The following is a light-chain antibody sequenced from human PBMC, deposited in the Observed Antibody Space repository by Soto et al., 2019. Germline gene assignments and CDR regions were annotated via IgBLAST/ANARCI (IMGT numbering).Light chain of an antibody. CDR3: QHYNSYSTA. Sequence: LQITQYPSPPPVAVGDRVTLTGWASQTISSWLAWYQQKPGKAPKLLIYKASTLKSGVPSRFSGSGSGTEFTLTISSLQPDDFATYCCQHYNSYSTAFGEGTMVAIK. J-gene: IGKJ1*01. CDR2: KAS. V-gene: IGKV1-5*03. CDR1: QTISSW.